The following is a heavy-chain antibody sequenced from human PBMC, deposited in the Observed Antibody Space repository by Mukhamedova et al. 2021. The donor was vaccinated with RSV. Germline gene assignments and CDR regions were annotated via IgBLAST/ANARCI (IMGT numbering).Heavy chain of an antibody. D-gene: IGHD3-9*01. V-gene: IGHV3-48*01. CDR2: ISSSSSTI. Sequence: GLEWVSYISSSSSTIYYADSVKGRFTISRDNAKNSLYLQMNSLRAEDTAVYYCARDRPRNYDILTGYYRQNYYYGMDVWGQGTTV. J-gene: IGHJ6*02. CDR3: ARDRPRNYDILTGYYRQNYYYGMDV.